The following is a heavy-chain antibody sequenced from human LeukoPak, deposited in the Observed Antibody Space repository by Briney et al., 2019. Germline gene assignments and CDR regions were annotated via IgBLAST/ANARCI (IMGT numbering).Heavy chain of an antibody. Sequence: GGSLRLSCAASGFTFSSYAMSWVRQAPGKGLEWVSAISGSGGSTYYADSVKGRFTIPRDNSKNTLYLQMNSLRAEDTAVYYCAKTHYDYGDYVYYFDYWGQGTLVTVSS. CDR3: AKTHYDYGDYVYYFDY. V-gene: IGHV3-23*01. CDR1: GFTFSSYA. D-gene: IGHD4-17*01. CDR2: ISGSGGST. J-gene: IGHJ4*02.